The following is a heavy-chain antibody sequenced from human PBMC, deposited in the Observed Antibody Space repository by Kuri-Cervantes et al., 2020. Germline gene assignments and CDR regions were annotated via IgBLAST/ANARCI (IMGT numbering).Heavy chain of an antibody. D-gene: IGHD1-26*01. V-gene: IGHV3-15*05. CDR1: GFTFSNAW. CDR2: IKSKTDGGTT. CDR3: AKDIKSGSYDHYYGMDV. J-gene: IGHJ6*02. Sequence: GGSLRLSCAASGFTFSNAWMSWVRQAPGKGLEWVGRIKSKTDGGTTDYAAPVKGRFTISRDDSKNTLYLQMNSLRAEDTALYYCAKDIKSGSYDHYYGMDVWGQGTTVTVSS.